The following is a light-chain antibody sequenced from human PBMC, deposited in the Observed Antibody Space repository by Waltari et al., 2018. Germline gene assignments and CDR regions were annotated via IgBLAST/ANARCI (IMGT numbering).Light chain of an antibody. V-gene: IGLV2-14*03. CDR1: SSDVGTFHS. CDR2: HVS. Sequence: QSALTPPASVSGSPGPSTTISCTGTSSDVGTFHSVSWYQPHPGKAPKLMLYHVSSRPSGVSTRFSVSKSGNTASLTISGLQAEDDADYYCSSYTASGWVFGGGTKLTVL. CDR3: SSYTASGWV. J-gene: IGLJ3*02.